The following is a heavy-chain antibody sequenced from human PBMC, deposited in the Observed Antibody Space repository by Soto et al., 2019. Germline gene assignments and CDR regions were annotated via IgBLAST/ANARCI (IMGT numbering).Heavy chain of an antibody. Sequence: GASVKVSCKASGYTFTSYGISWARQAPGQGLEWMGWISAYNGNTNYAQKLQGRVTMTTDTSTSTAYMELRSLRSDDTAVYYCARISRSYYDYIWGSYRYYPDAFDIWGQGTMVTVSS. J-gene: IGHJ3*02. CDR2: ISAYNGNT. V-gene: IGHV1-18*01. CDR1: GYTFTSYG. CDR3: ARISRSYYDYIWGSYRYYPDAFDI. D-gene: IGHD3-16*02.